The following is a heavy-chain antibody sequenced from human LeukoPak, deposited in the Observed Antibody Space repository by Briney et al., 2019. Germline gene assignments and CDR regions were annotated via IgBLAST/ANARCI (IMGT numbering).Heavy chain of an antibody. CDR1: GGSIISSF. CDR3: ARLSGSNGWYPWAFDI. Sequence: PSETLSLTCTVSGGSIISSFWNWGWIRQPPGKGLEWIGYIYSTGSTNYDLPLKSRVNILVDTSKNRLSLKLSSVTAADTAVYYCARLSGSNGWYPWAFDIWGRGTMATVSS. CDR2: IYSTGST. J-gene: IGHJ3*02. V-gene: IGHV4-59*08. D-gene: IGHD6-19*01.